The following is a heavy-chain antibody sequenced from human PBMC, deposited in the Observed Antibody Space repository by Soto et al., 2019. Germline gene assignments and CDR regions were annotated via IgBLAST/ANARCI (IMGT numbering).Heavy chain of an antibody. CDR1: GGSFSGYY. CDR3: ARLMAAAGIDSYYYGMDV. J-gene: IGHJ6*02. Sequence: SETLSLTCAVYGGSFSGYYWSWIRQPPGKGLEWIGEINHSGSTNYNPSLKSRVTISVDTSKNQFSLKLSSVTAADTAVYYCARLMAAAGIDSYYYGMDVWGQGTTVTVSS. V-gene: IGHV4-34*01. CDR2: INHSGST. D-gene: IGHD6-13*01.